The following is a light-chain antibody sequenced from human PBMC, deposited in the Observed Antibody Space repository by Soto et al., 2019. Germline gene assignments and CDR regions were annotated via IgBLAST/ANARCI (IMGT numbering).Light chain of an antibody. Sequence: EIVLTQSPATLSLSPGERATLSCRASQSVTSYLAWYQQKPGQAARRLLYGRSSSGTGIPDGLSASGSGTDFTLPIIRLEPQDFAVYYCQQCGSSPKTFGQGTKVDIK. CDR2: GRS. J-gene: IGKJ1*01. V-gene: IGKV3-20*01. CDR1: QSVTSY. CDR3: QQCGSSPKT.